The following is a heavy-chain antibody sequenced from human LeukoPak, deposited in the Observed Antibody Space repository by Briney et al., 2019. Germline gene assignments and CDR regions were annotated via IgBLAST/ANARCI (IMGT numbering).Heavy chain of an antibody. J-gene: IGHJ4*02. D-gene: IGHD4-11*01. Sequence: GGSLRLSCAASGFTFSSYGMHWVRQAPGKGLEWVAVISYDGSNKYYADSVKGRFTISRDNSKNTLYLEMSSLRAEDTATYYCARPTTGWTIYQYYFDYWGQGTLVTVSS. CDR2: ISYDGSNK. V-gene: IGHV3-30*03. CDR3: ARPTTGWTIYQYYFDY. CDR1: GFTFSSYG.